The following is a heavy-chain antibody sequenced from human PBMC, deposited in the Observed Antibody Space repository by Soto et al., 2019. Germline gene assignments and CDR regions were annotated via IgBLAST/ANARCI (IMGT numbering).Heavy chain of an antibody. CDR2: IIPILGIA. V-gene: IGHV1-69*04. D-gene: IGHD3-10*01. CDR1: GGTFSSYT. Sequence: SVKVSCKASGGTFSSYTISWVRQAPGQGLEWMGRIIPILGIANYAQKFQGRVTITADKSTSTAYMELSSLRSEDTAVYYCARELPRDEPHWYFDLWGRGSLVTVSS. CDR3: ARELPRDEPHWYFDL. J-gene: IGHJ2*01.